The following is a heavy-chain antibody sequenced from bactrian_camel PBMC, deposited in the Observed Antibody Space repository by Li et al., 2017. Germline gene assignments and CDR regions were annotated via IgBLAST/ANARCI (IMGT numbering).Heavy chain of an antibody. CDR3: AADPDRGKSVVAGSFGY. Sequence: HVQLVESGGASVQPGGTLRLSCAASALTFSIYGMSWVRQAPGKGLEWVSRIDRDGSKTGYADSVKGRFTISRDNAKNTLYLQMNSLKLEDTAVYYCAADPDRGKSVVAGSFGYWGQGTQVTVS. D-gene: IGHD6*01. J-gene: IGHJ6*01. CDR2: IDRDGSKT. CDR1: ALTFSIYG. V-gene: IGHV3-2*01.